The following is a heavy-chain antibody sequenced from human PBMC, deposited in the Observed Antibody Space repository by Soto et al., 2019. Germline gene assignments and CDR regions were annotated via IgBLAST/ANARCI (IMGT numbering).Heavy chain of an antibody. CDR2: ISGGGGAT. V-gene: IGHV3-23*01. CDR1: GFTFTNYA. J-gene: IGHJ4*02. Sequence: GGSLRLSCAASGFTFTNYAMSCVRQAPGKGLEWVSAISGGGGATYYADSVKGRFTISRDNSKSTLYLQMNSLRAEDTAVYYCAKDYYDSRGYSLYWGQGTLVTVSS. CDR3: AKDYYDSRGYSLY. D-gene: IGHD3-22*01.